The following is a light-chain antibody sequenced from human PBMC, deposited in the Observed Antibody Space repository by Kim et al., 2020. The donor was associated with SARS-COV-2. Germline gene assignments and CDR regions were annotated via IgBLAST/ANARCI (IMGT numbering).Light chain of an antibody. Sequence: LAESVGDRVTITGRASQSISSLLAWYQQKPGKAPKILSDDASSVESGVPSRISGSGSGTEFTLTISSLQPDDFATYYCQQYKSLYTFGQGTKLEI. CDR2: DAS. J-gene: IGKJ2*01. CDR3: QQYKSLYT. CDR1: QSISSL. V-gene: IGKV1-5*01.